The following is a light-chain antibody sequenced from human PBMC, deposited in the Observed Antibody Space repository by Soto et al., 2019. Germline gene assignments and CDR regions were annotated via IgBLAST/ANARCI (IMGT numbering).Light chain of an antibody. CDR3: QQYGNSPYT. V-gene: IGKV3-20*01. Sequence: EIVLTQSPSTLSLSPGERATLSCRASQSVSSTFLSWYQQKPGQAPRLLIFDASSRATGIPDRFSGRGSGTDCTLTISRLEPEDFAVYFCQQYGNSPYTFGQVTKLEI. CDR2: DAS. CDR1: QSVSSTF. J-gene: IGKJ2*01.